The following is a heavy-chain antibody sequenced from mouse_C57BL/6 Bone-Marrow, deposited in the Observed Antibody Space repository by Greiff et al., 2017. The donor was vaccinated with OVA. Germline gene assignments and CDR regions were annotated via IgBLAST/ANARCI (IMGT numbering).Heavy chain of an antibody. CDR2: IYPRSGNT. D-gene: IGHD1-1*01. V-gene: IGHV1-81*01. Sequence: VKLQESGAELARPGASVKLSCKASGYTFTSYGISWVKQRTGQGLEWIGEIYPRSGNTYYNEKFKGKATLTADKSSSTAYMELRSLTSEDSAVYFCARSRYYGSSYEYFDVWGTGTTVTVSS. J-gene: IGHJ1*03. CDR3: ARSRYYGSSYEYFDV. CDR1: GYTFTSYG.